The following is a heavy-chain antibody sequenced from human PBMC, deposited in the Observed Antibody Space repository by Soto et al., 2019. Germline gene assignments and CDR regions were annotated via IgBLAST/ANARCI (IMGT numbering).Heavy chain of an antibody. D-gene: IGHD2-2*01. CDR1: GFTLNNYA. J-gene: IGHJ4*02. CDR3: AKLGSSSWSPNYYFDY. Sequence: PGXSLRLSCAASGFTLNNYAMRWVRQAPGKGLEWVSAITDSGDDTYYIDSVKGRFTISRDNSKSTLYLQMNSLRAEDTAIYYCAKLGSSSWSPNYYFDYWGEGTLVTVSS. CDR2: ITDSGDDT. V-gene: IGHV3-23*01.